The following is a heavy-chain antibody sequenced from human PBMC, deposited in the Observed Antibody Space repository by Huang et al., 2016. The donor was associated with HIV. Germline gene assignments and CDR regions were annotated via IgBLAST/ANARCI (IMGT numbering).Heavy chain of an antibody. Sequence: EVQFVESGGGLVKAGRSLRLSCTASGFTFGNYGMSWFRQAPGKGLEWGGFIRSKDYSETTEYAASVKGRFTSSRDDSKSIAYLQMNSLKPEDTAVYYCTRDSVYPNYYDGSGFYFDYWGQGTLVTVSS. V-gene: IGHV3-49*05. CDR2: IRSKDYSETT. D-gene: IGHD3-22*01. J-gene: IGHJ4*02. CDR1: GFTFGNYG. CDR3: TRDSVYPNYYDGSGFYFDY.